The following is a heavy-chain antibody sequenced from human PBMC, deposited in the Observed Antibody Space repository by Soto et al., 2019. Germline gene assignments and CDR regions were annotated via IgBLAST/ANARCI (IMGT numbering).Heavy chain of an antibody. Sequence: PSETLSLTCTVSGGSISSYYWSWIRQPPGKGLEWIGYIYYSGSTNYNPSLKSRVTISVDTSKNQFSLKLSSVTAADTAVYYCASHLSGYCTNGVCYSGSWWFDPWGQGTLVTVSS. J-gene: IGHJ5*02. CDR1: GGSISSYY. V-gene: IGHV4-59*01. CDR2: IYYSGST. D-gene: IGHD2-8*01. CDR3: ASHLSGYCTNGVCYSGSWWFDP.